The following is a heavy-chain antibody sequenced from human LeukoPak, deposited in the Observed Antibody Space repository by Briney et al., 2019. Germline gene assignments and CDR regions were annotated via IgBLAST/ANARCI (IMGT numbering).Heavy chain of an antibody. D-gene: IGHD4-23*01. CDR1: GGTFSSYA. CDR3: ARDLTRGNKWVFDY. V-gene: IGHV1-69*01. CDR2: IIPIFGTA. J-gene: IGHJ4*02. Sequence: ASVKVSCKASGGTFSSYAISWVRQAPGQGLEWMGGIIPIFGTANYAQKFQGRVTITADESTSTAYMELGSLRSEDTAVYYCARDLTRGNKWVFDYWGQGTLVTVSS.